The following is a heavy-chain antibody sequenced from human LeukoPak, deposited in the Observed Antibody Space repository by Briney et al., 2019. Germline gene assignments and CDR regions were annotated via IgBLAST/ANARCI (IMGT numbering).Heavy chain of an antibody. J-gene: IGHJ1*01. Sequence: GGSLRLSCAASGFTFNSYGMHWVRQAPGKGLEWVSAITGSGGTTYYADSVRGRFTIYRDNSKNTLYLQMNSLRGEDTAVYYCGKDPNGDYVGAFDFQRWGQGTLVTVSS. D-gene: IGHD4-17*01. CDR2: ITGSGGTT. CDR1: GFTFNSYG. V-gene: IGHV3-23*01. CDR3: GKDPNGDYVGAFDFQR.